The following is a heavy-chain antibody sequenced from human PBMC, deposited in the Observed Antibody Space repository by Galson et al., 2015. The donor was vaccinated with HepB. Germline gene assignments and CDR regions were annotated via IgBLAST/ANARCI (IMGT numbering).Heavy chain of an antibody. D-gene: IGHD2-2*01. CDR2: IKQDGSEK. J-gene: IGHJ3*02. CDR3: ARAAFVQAATRVDAFDI. Sequence: SLRLSCAASGFTFSSYWMSWVRQAPGKGLEWVANIKQDGSEKYYVDSVKGRFTISRDNAKNSLYLQMNSLRAEDTAVYYCARAAFVQAATRVDAFDIWGQGTMVTVSS. CDR1: GFTFSSYW. V-gene: IGHV3-7*01.